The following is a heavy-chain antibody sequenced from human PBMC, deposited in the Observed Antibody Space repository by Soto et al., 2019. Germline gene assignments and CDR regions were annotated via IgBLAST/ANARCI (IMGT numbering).Heavy chain of an antibody. CDR1: GFTFSTYG. J-gene: IGHJ4*02. V-gene: IGHV3-33*01. CDR3: ARCTVHFDY. Sequence: QVQLVESGGGVVQPGRSLRLSCAASGFTFSTYGIHWVRQAPGKGLEWVAVIWYAGSNKYYADSVEGRFTISRANSKNPQYLQMNRLRAEDTAVYYCARCTVHFDYWGQGTLVTVPS. CDR2: IWYAGSNK. D-gene: IGHD4-17*01.